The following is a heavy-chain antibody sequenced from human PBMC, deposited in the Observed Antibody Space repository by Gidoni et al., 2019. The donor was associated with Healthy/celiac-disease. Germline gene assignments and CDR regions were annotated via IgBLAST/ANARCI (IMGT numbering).Heavy chain of an antibody. CDR2: ISSSSSYI. V-gene: IGHV3-21*01. CDR1: GFAFNSYS. CDR3: ARDRERGIAAHYDY. J-gene: IGHJ4*02. D-gene: IGHD6-13*01. Sequence: EVQLVESGGGMVKHGGSLRASTAASGFAFNSYSITCVRQAPGKGLGLGSSISSSSSYIYYADSVKGRFTSSRYNVKTSLSVQMNSLRAEDTAVYYCARDRERGIAAHYDYWGQGTVVTVSS.